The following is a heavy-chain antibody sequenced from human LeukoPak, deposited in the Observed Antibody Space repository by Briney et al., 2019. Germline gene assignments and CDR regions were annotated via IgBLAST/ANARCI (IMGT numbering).Heavy chain of an antibody. D-gene: IGHD2-2*01. CDR3: ARERLPYCSSTSCYGGYGMDV. V-gene: IGHV3-30-3*01. CDR2: ISYDGSNK. CDR1: GFTFSSYA. Sequence: GGSLRLSCAASGFTFSSYAIHWVRQAPGKGLEWVAVISYDGSNKYYADSVKGRFTISRDNSKNTLYLQMNSLRAEDTAVYYCARERLPYCSSTSCYGGYGMDVWGQGTTVTVSS. J-gene: IGHJ6*02.